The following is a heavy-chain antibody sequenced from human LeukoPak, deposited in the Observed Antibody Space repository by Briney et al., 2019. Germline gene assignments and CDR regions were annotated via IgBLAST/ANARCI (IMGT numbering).Heavy chain of an antibody. J-gene: IGHJ6*02. CDR1: GFTLSSYE. Sequence: GGSLRLSCAASGFTLSSYEMDWVRQAPGKGLEWVSYISSSGSTIYYADSVKGRFTISRDNAKNSLYLQMNSLRAEDTAVYYCERGYSYGLYYYCMDVCGQGTTVTVSS. CDR2: ISSSGSTI. CDR3: ERGYSYGLYYYCMDV. D-gene: IGHD5-18*01. V-gene: IGHV3-48*03.